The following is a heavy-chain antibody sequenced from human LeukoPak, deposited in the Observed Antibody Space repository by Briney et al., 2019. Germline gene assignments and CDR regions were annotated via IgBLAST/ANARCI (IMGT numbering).Heavy chain of an antibody. CDR3: AIHFGLGVGSRFFDL. D-gene: IGHD3/OR15-3a*01. CDR1: GGSISSSSYY. CDR2: KYFRASGPT. J-gene: IGHJ2*01. V-gene: IGHV4-39*01. Sequence: SETLSLTCSVSGGSISSSSYYWGWVRQPPGKGLEWLGSKYFRASGPTDYNPCLKSQVSISLDTSRILVSMKFTSVSAADTAVYYCAIHFGLGVGSRFFDLGGRGTLVTVSS.